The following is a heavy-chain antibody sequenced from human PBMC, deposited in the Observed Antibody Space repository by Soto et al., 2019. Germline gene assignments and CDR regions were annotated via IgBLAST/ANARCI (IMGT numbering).Heavy chain of an antibody. CDR2: ISGSGGNT. Sequence: GGSLRLSCAASGFTFSNYVMSWVRQAPGKGLEWVSSISGSGGNTYYADSVKGRFTISRDNSKNTLYLQMNSLRAEDTAVYYCARDGYGSGSYYIDYWGQGTLVTVSS. CDR1: GFTFSNYV. CDR3: ARDGYGSGSYYIDY. D-gene: IGHD3-10*01. J-gene: IGHJ4*02. V-gene: IGHV3-23*01.